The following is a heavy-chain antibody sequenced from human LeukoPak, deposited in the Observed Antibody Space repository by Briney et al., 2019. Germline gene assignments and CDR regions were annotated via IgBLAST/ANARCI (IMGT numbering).Heavy chain of an antibody. D-gene: IGHD3-22*01. V-gene: IGHV4-59*01. CDR3: ARPYDTSGYYPFDF. Sequence: SETLSLTCTVSGGSISSYYWSWIRQPPGKGLEWIGYIYYSGSTNYNPSLKSRVTISVDTSKNQFSLKLSSVTAADTAVYYCARPYDTSGYYPFDFWGQGTLVTVSS. CDR1: GGSISSYY. CDR2: IYYSGST. J-gene: IGHJ4*02.